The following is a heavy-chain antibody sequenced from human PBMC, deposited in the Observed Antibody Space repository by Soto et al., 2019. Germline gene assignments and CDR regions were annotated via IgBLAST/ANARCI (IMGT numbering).Heavy chain of an antibody. CDR1: GFTFSSFA. CDR3: AKGLRGSQYYYYGMDV. V-gene: IGHV3-23*01. J-gene: IGHJ6*02. Sequence: EVQLLESGGGLVQPGGSLRLSCAASGFTFSSFAMTWVRQAPGKGLEWVSAISASGGSTYYADSVKGRFTVSRDNSTNTLYLQMSSLRAEDTAVYYCAKGLRGSQYYYYGMDVWGQGTTVTVSS. D-gene: IGHD3-16*01. CDR2: ISASGGST.